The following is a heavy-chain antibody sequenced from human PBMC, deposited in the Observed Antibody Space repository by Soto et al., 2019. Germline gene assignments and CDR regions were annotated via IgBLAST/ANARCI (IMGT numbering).Heavy chain of an antibody. CDR3: ARVSGSYYYGMDV. CDR2: IYHSGST. Sequence: QVQLQESGPGLVKPSGTLSLTCAVSGGSISSSNWWSWVRQPPGKGLEWIGEIYHSGSTNYNPSPKSRVTISVDKSNNQFSLKLSSVTAADTAVYYCARVSGSYYYGMDVWGQGTTVTVSS. J-gene: IGHJ6*02. CDR1: GGSISSSNW. V-gene: IGHV4-4*02.